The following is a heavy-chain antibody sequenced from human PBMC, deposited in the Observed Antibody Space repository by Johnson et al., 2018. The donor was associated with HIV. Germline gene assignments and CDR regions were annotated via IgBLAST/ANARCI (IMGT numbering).Heavy chain of an antibody. CDR1: GFTFSTYP. CDR2: ISYDGGSK. V-gene: IGHV3-30-3*01. CDR3: EKGVLMVLLFPFRWVFVT. J-gene: IGHJ3*01. D-gene: IGHD2-8*01. Sequence: QVQLVESGGGSVKSGGSLRVSCAASGFTFSTYPMHWVRQAPGKGLEWVAIISYDGGSKYYADSVKGRFTISRDNSKNTLYLQMNSLRAEDTAVYYWEKGVLMVLLFPFRWVFVTGGQGTWVTVS.